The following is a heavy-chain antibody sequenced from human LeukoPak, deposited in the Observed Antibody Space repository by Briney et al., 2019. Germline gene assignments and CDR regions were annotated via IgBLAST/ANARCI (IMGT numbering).Heavy chain of an antibody. CDR1: GGSISSYY. D-gene: IGHD3-10*01. J-gene: IGHJ6*03. V-gene: IGHV4-59*01. Sequence: SETLSLTCTVSGGSISSYYWSWIRQPPGKGLEWIGYIYYSGSTNYNPSLKSRVTISVDTSKNQFSLKLSSVTAADTAVYYCARGAAGSGSLWNMDVWGKGTTVTVSS. CDR2: IYYSGST. CDR3: ARGAAGSGSLWNMDV.